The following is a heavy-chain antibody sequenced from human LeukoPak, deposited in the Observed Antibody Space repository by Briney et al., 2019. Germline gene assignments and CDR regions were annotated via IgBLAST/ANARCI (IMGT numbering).Heavy chain of an antibody. D-gene: IGHD5-18*01. J-gene: IGHJ4*02. V-gene: IGHV3-23*01. CDR1: GFTFSSYA. Sequence: LPGGSLRLSRAASGFTFSSYAMSWVRQAPGKGLEWVSAISGSGGSTYYADSVKGRFTISRDNSKNTLYLQMNSLRAEDTAVYYCAKGVDRYSYGCLDYWGQGTLVTVSS. CDR2: ISGSGGST. CDR3: AKGVDRYSYGCLDY.